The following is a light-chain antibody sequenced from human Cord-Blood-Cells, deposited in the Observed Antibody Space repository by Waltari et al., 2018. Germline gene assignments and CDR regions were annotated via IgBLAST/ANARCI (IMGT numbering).Light chain of an antibody. V-gene: IGLV2-23*01. CDR1: SSDVGSYNL. CDR2: EGS. CDR3: CSYAGSSNVV. Sequence: QSALTQPASVSGSPGQSITISCTGTSSDVGSYNLVSWYQQHPGKAPKLMIYEGSKRPSGFSNRFAGSKSGNTASLTSSGLQAEDEADYYCCSYAGSSNVVFGGGTKLTVL. J-gene: IGLJ2*01.